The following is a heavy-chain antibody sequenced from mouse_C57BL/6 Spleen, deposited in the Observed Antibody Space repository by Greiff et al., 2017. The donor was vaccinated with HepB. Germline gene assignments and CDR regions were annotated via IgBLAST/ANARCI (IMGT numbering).Heavy chain of an antibody. D-gene: IGHD2-4*01. J-gene: IGHJ4*01. Sequence: QVHVKQSGAELAKPGASVKLSCKASGYTFTSYWMHWVKQRPGQGLEWIGYINPSSGYTKYNQKFKDKATLTADKSSSTAYMQLSSLTYEDSAVYYCASPYYDYFYYAMDYWGQGTSVTVSS. V-gene: IGHV1-7*01. CDR1: GYTFTSYW. CDR3: ASPYYDYFYYAMDY. CDR2: INPSSGYT.